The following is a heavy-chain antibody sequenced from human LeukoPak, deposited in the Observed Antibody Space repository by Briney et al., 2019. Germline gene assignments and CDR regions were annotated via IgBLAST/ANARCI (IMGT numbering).Heavy chain of an antibody. CDR1: GFTFSSYW. V-gene: IGHV3-7*01. D-gene: IGHD3-22*01. CDR2: IKQDGSEK. CDR3: ARVEYYDSSGIDDY. J-gene: IGHJ4*02. Sequence: GGSLRLSCAASGFTFSSYWMSWVRQAPGKGLEWVANIKQDGSEKYYVDSVKGRFTISRDNAKNSLYLQMNSLRAEDTAVYYCARVEYYDSSGIDDYWGQGTLVTVSS.